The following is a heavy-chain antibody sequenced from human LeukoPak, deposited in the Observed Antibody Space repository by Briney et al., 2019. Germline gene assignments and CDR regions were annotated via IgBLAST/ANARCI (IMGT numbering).Heavy chain of an antibody. J-gene: IGHJ6*02. V-gene: IGHV3-64*01. CDR1: GFTFSSYA. D-gene: IGHD2-2*01. CDR3: ARDTHPYCSSTSCYWGYYYYGMDV. CDR2: ISSNGGST. Sequence: GGSPRLSCAASGFTFSSYAMHWVRQAPGKGLEYVSAISSNGGSTYYANSVKGRFTISRDNSKNTLYLQMGSLRAEDMAVYYCARDTHPYCSSTSCYWGYYYYGMDVWGQGTTVTVSS.